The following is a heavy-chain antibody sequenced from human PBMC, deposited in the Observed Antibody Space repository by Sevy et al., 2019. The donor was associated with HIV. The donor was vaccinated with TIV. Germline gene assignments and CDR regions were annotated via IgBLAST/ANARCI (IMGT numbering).Heavy chain of an antibody. Sequence: GGSLRLSCAASGFTFSDSAMFWVRQASGKGLEWIGRIRGKANTYATALAASVKDRFNISRDDSKNTAYRQMNSLKAEDTAVYHCTCGYGRFDFWGQGTQVTVSS. V-gene: IGHV3-73*01. D-gene: IGHD4-17*01. CDR1: GFTFSDSA. J-gene: IGHJ4*02. CDR2: IRGKANTYAT. CDR3: TCGYGRFDF.